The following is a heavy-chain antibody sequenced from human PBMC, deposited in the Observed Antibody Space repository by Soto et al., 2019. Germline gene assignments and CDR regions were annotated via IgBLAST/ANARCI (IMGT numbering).Heavy chain of an antibody. Sequence: GKGLVWVSRINSDGYSLSYADSVKGRFTISRDNDKNTLYLQMNSLRAEDTAVYYCAKDGTHSDSSLSYFDYWGQGTLVTVSS. CDR2: INSDGYSL. V-gene: IGHV3-74*01. CDR3: AKDGTHSDSSLSYFDY. D-gene: IGHD3-22*01. J-gene: IGHJ4*02.